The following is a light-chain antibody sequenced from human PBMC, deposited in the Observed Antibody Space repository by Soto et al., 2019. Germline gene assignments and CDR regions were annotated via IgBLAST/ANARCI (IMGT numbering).Light chain of an antibody. CDR3: QQFSRYPLT. V-gene: IGKV3-20*01. CDR2: DAS. Sequence: TLCPAALSMTQGEGAPLSCRARQSIISNLASYQQTPGQAPRLRIQDASSRATGIPDRFSGGGSGTDFTLTVSRREPEDCAVYDCQQFSRYPLTVCGG. J-gene: IGKJ4*01. CDR1: QSIISN.